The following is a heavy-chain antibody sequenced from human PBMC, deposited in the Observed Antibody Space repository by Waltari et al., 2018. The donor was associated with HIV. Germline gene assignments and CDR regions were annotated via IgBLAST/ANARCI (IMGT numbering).Heavy chain of an antibody. V-gene: IGHV1-2*02. CDR2: INPNNSGT. Sequence: QVHLVQPGAEVMKPAASVTVSCLAPGFTSSDYSRPGVRQAPGQGVEGLRWINPNNSGTRYSEKLQGRITMTRDKSISTAYMELFRLRFDDAAIEYCTGVLSGTITYCDNRLGHWGQGTLVTVSS. J-gene: IGHJ4*02. D-gene: IGHD3-22*01. CDR1: GFTSSDYS. CDR3: TGVLSGTITYCDNRLGH.